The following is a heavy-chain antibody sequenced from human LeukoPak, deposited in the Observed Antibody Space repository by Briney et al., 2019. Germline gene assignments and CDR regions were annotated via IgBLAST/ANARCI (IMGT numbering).Heavy chain of an antibody. D-gene: IGHD3-22*01. Sequence: SVKVSCKASGGTFSSYAISWVRQAPGQGLEWMGRIIPILGIANYAQKFQGRVTITADKSTSTAYMELSSLRSEDTAVSYCARDYDSSGYGAFDIWGQGTMVTVSS. CDR1: GGTFSSYA. V-gene: IGHV1-69*04. CDR2: IIPILGIA. CDR3: ARDYDSSGYGAFDI. J-gene: IGHJ3*02.